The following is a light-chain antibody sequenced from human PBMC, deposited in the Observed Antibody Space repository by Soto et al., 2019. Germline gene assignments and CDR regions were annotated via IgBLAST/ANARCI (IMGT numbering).Light chain of an antibody. Sequence: QSALTQPASVSGSPGQSITISCTGTGSDVGCYNSVSWYQQHPGKAPKLMIYEVSNRPSGVSNRFSGSKSGNTASLTISGLQAEDEADYYCSSYTSSSTQVFGTGTKVTVL. V-gene: IGLV2-14*01. J-gene: IGLJ1*01. CDR1: GSDVGCYNS. CDR3: SSYTSSSTQV. CDR2: EVS.